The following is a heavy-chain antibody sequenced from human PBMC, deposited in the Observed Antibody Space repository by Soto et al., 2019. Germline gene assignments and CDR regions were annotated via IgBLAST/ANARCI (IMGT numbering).Heavy chain of an antibody. J-gene: IGHJ3*02. Sequence: QVQLVESGGGVVQPGRSLRLSCAASGFTFSSYAMHWVRQAPGKGLEWVAVISYDGSNKYYADSVKGRFTISRDNSKNTLYLQMKSLRAEDTAVYYCARGEYYDSSGYYSFAFDIWGQGTMVTVSS. CDR3: ARGEYYDSSGYYSFAFDI. D-gene: IGHD3-22*01. V-gene: IGHV3-30-3*01. CDR1: GFTFSSYA. CDR2: ISYDGSNK.